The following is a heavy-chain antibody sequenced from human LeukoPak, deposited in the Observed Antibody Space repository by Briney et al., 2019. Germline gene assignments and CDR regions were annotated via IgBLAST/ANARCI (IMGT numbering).Heavy chain of an antibody. V-gene: IGHV3-7*03. CDR3: ARRYFDY. Sequence: GGSLRLSCVVSGFIISDYWMSWVRQAPGKGLEWVANIKQDGSAKHYVDSVKGRFTISRDNAKNSLYLQMNSLRAEDTAIYYCARRYFDYWGQGTLVTVSS. CDR1: GFIISDYW. J-gene: IGHJ4*02. CDR2: IKQDGSAK.